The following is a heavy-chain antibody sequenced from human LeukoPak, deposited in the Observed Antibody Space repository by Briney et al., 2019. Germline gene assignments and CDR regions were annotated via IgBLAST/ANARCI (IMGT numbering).Heavy chain of an antibody. CDR3: ARGRGVITGTFYYYYYYMDV. V-gene: IGHV1-8*03. J-gene: IGHJ6*03. CDR2: MNPNSGNT. D-gene: IGHD1/OR15-1a*01. Sequence: ASVKVSCKASGYTFTSYDINWVRQATGQGLEWMGWMNPNSGNTGYAQKFQGRVTITRYTSISTAYMELSSLRSEDTAVYYCARGRGVITGTFYYYYYYMDVWGKGTTVTVSS. CDR1: GYTFTSYD.